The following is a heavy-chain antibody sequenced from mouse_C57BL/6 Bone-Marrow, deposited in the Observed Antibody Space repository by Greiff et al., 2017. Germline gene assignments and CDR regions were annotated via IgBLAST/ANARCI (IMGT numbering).Heavy chain of an antibody. Sequence: QVQLQQPGAELVQPGASVKLSCKASGYTFTSYWMHWVKQRPGRGLEWIGRIDPNSGGTKYNETYKRKGTLTVDKPTSTAYMQLSSLTSEDSAVYYCAREEGYDGYFFYAMDYWGQGTSVTVSS. CDR3: AREEGYDGYFFYAMDY. CDR2: IDPNSGGT. V-gene: IGHV1-72*01. CDR1: GYTFTSYW. D-gene: IGHD2-3*01. J-gene: IGHJ4*01.